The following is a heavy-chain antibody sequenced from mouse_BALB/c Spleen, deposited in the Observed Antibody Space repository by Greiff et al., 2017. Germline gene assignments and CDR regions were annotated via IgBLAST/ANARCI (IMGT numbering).Heavy chain of an antibody. V-gene: IGHV1S81*02. J-gene: IGHJ3*01. CDR2: INPSNGGT. CDR3: TRSRGNLSWFAY. CDR1: GYTFTSYY. D-gene: IGHD2-1*01. Sequence: QVQLQQPGAELVKPEASVKLSCKASGYTFTSYYMYWVKQRPGQGLEWIGGINPSNGGTNFNEKFKSKATLTVDKSSSTAYMQLSSLTSEDSAVYYCTRSRGNLSWFAYWGQGTLVTVSA.